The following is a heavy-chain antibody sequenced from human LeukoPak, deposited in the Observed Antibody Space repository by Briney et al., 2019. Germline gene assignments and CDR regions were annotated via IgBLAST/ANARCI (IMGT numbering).Heavy chain of an antibody. J-gene: IGHJ4*02. Sequence: PGGSLRLSCAASGFTFSGSALHWVRQASGKGLEWVGRIRSTANGYATVYAASVKGRFTISRDDSKNTAYLQMDSLKTEDTAVYYCTGNYYGSGSYADFDYWGQGTLVTVSS. D-gene: IGHD3-10*01. V-gene: IGHV3-73*01. CDR2: IRSTANGYAT. CDR1: GFTFSGSA. CDR3: TGNYYGSGSYADFDY.